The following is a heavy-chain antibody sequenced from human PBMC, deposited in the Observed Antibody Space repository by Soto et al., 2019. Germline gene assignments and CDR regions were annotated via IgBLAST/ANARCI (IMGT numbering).Heavy chain of an antibody. CDR2: ISGSGGGT. V-gene: IGHV3-23*01. J-gene: IGHJ4*02. Sequence: DVQLLESGGGLVQPGGSLRLSCAASGFTLSTYAMSWVRQAPGKGLEWVSVISGSGGGTYYADSVKGRFTISRDNSKNPLFLQMNSLRAEDTAVYYCAKEVGGGFGELLAWGQGTLVTVSS. D-gene: IGHD3-10*01. CDR3: AKEVGGGFGELLA. CDR1: GFTLSTYA.